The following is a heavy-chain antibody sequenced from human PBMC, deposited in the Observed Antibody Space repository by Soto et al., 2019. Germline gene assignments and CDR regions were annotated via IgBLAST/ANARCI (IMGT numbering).Heavy chain of an antibody. D-gene: IGHD3-22*01. J-gene: IGHJ3*01. CDR1: GFSFSSYA. CDR3: AKDLYDSSGYYFFLSITTLKSNAFDF. Sequence: PGGSLRLSCAAYGFSFSSYAMSWVRQAPGKGLEWVSAISGSGGSTYYADSVKGRFTISRDNSKNTLYLQMNSLRAEDTAVYYCAKDLYDSSGYYFFLSITTLKSNAFDFWGQGIMVTGSS. CDR2: ISGSGGST. V-gene: IGHV3-23*01.